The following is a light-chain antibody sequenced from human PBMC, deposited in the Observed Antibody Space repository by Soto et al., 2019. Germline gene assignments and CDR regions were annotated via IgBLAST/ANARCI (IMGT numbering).Light chain of an antibody. CDR3: QSYDGTNQV. Sequence: NFMLTQPHSVSESPGKTVIISCTRSSGSIASNYVQWYQQRPGSSPTTVIYEDNQRPSGVPDRFSGSIDSSSNSASLTISGLENEDEAYYFCQSYDGTNQVFGGGTKLTVL. CDR2: EDN. CDR1: SGSIASNY. V-gene: IGLV6-57*01. J-gene: IGLJ3*02.